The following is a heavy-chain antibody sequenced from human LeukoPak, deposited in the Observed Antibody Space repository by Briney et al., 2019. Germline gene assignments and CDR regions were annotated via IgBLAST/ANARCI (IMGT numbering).Heavy chain of an antibody. Sequence: ASVTVSCKASGYTYTTDGISWVRQAPGQGREWMGWIDTYSGKTNYAQKFQGRVTMTSDTSTSTAYMELRSLRSDDTAVYYCARDRGIAEADSFDPWGQGTLVTVSS. CDR1: GYTYTTDG. V-gene: IGHV1-18*01. CDR2: IDTYSGKT. D-gene: IGHD6-13*01. CDR3: ARDRGIAEADSFDP. J-gene: IGHJ5*02.